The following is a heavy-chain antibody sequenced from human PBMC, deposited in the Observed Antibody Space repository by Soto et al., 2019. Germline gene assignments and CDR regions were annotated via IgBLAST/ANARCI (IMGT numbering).Heavy chain of an antibody. Sequence: EVQLVESGGGLVQPGGSLRLSCAASGFTFIGYWMSWVRQAPGKGLEWVANIKQDGSEQFYVDSVKGRFTISRDNAKNSLYLQMNSLIAEDTAVYYCAREAVWGQGTTVTVSS. J-gene: IGHJ6*02. CDR1: GFTFIGYW. CDR2: IKQDGSEQ. CDR3: AREAV. V-gene: IGHV3-7*05.